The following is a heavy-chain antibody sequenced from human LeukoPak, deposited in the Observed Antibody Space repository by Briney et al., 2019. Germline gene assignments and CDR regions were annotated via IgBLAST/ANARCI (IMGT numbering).Heavy chain of an antibody. V-gene: IGHV3-23*01. J-gene: IGHJ4*02. D-gene: IGHD3-10*01. CDR2: ISGSGGST. Sequence: PGGSLRLSCAASGFTFSSYAMSWVRQAPGKGLEWVSAISGSGGSTYYADSVKGRFTISRDNSKNTLYLQMNSLRAEDTAVYYCAKDRDYGSGSYCFGYWGQGTLVTVSS. CDR3: AKDRDYGSGSYCFGY. CDR1: GFTFSSYA.